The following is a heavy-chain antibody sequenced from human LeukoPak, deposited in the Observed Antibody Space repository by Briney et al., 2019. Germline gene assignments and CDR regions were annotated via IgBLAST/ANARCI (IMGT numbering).Heavy chain of an antibody. J-gene: IGHJ5*02. CDR1: GGSLSSSSSY. V-gene: IGHV4-39*01. CDR2: IYYSAST. Sequence: SETLSLTCTVSGGSLSSSSSYWGSIRQPPGKGLEWIGSIYYSASTYYNPSLKSRVTISVDTPKNQFSMNLSSVTAADTAVYYCASLPGWDWFDPWGQGTMVTVSS. CDR3: ASLPGWDWFDP. D-gene: IGHD1-26*01.